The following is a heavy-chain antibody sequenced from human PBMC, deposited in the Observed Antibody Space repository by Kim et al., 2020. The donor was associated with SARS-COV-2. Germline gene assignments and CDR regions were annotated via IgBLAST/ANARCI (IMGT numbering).Heavy chain of an antibody. CDR1: GGSISSSSYY. Sequence: SETLSLTCTVSGGSISSSSYYWGWIRQPPGKGLEWIGSIYYSGSTYYNPSLKSRVTISVDTSKNQFSLKLSSVTAADTAVYYCARQAVVPAPSVDYWGQGTLVTVSS. D-gene: IGHD2-2*01. CDR3: ARQAVVPAPSVDY. V-gene: IGHV4-39*01. J-gene: IGHJ4*02. CDR2: IYYSGST.